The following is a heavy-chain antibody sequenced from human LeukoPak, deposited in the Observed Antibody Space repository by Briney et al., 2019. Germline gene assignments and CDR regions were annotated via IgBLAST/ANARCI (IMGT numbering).Heavy chain of an antibody. D-gene: IGHD2-15*01. CDR3: ARHPRGYCSGGSCYSGFDY. Sequence: SETLSLTCTVSGGSIGSGDYYWSWIRQPPGKGLEWIGYIYYSGSTHYNPSLKSRVTISVDTSKNQFSLKLSSVTAADTAVYYCARHPRGYCSGGSCYSGFDYWGQGTLVTVSS. J-gene: IGHJ4*02. CDR1: GGSIGSGDYY. CDR2: IYYSGST. V-gene: IGHV4-30-4*01.